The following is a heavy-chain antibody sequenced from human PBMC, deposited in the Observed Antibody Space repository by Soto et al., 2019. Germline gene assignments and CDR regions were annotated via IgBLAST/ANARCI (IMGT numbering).Heavy chain of an antibody. CDR3: ASTSFGVGRLNWFDP. V-gene: IGHV4-34*01. CDR1: GGSFSGYY. D-gene: IGHD3-3*01. Sequence: SETLSLTCAVYGGSFSGYYWSWIRQPPGKGLEWIGEINHSGSTNYNPSLKSRVTISVDTSKNQFSLKLSSVTAADTAVYYCASTSFGVGRLNWFDPWGQGTLVTVSS. CDR2: INHSGST. J-gene: IGHJ5*02.